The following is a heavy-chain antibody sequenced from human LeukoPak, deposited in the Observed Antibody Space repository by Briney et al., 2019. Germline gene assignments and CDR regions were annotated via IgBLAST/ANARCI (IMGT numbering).Heavy chain of an antibody. D-gene: IGHD6-19*01. Sequence: GGSLRLSCAASGFTFSSYSMNWVRQAPGKGLEWVSYISSSSTIYYADSVKGRFTISRDNAKNSLYLQMNSLRAEDTAVYYCARDDTHGGWLALDYWGQGTLVTVSS. V-gene: IGHV3-48*04. J-gene: IGHJ4*02. CDR1: GFTFSSYS. CDR3: ARDDTHGGWLALDY. CDR2: ISSSSTI.